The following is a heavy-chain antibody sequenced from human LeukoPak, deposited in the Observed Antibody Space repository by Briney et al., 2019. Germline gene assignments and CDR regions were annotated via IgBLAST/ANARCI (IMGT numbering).Heavy chain of an antibody. V-gene: IGHV4-34*01. J-gene: IGHJ4*02. Sequence: PSETLSLTCAVYGGSFSGYYWSWIRQPPGKGLEWIGEINHSGSTNYNPSLKSRVTISLDTSKNQFSLKLSSVTAADTAVYYCARGRLGTVDYWGQGTLVTVSS. CDR1: GGSFSGYY. D-gene: IGHD6-13*01. CDR3: ARGRLGTVDY. CDR2: INHSGST.